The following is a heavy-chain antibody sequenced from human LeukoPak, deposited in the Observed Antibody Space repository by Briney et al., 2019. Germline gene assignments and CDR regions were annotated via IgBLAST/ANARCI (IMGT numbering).Heavy chain of an antibody. V-gene: IGHV1-18*01. CDR2: ISAYNGNT. D-gene: IGHD6-13*01. CDR1: GYTFTSYG. Sequence: ASVKASCKASGYTFTSYGISWVRQAPGQGLEWMGWISAYNGNTNYAQKLQGRVTMTTDTSTSTAYMELRSLRSDDTAVYYCARDARGVAAATFDYWGQGTLVTVSS. CDR3: ARDARGVAAATFDY. J-gene: IGHJ4*02.